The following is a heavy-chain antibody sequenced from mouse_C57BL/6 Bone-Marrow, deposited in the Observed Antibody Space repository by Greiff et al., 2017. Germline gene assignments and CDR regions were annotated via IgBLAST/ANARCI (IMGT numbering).Heavy chain of an antibody. CDR2: ISSGGSYT. D-gene: IGHD1-1*01. J-gene: IGHJ3*01. V-gene: IGHV5-6*01. Sequence: EVKVVESGGDLVKPGGSLKLSCAASGFTFSSYGMSWVRQTPDKRLEWVATISSGGSYTYYPDSVKGRFTISRDNAKNTRYLQMSSLKSEDTAMYDCARPPDYYGSPAYWGQGTLVTVSA. CDR1: GFTFSSYG. CDR3: ARPPDYYGSPAY.